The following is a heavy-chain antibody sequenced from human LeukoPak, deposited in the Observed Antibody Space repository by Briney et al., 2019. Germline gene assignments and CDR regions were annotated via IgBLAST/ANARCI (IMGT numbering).Heavy chain of an antibody. V-gene: IGHV3-23*01. CDR1: GFSGFTFSTYA. D-gene: IGHD2-15*01. CDR2: ISGSGGST. J-gene: IGHJ3*02. CDR3: AKGGALRGAFDI. Sequence: PGGSLRLSCTASGFSGFTFSTYAMSWVRQAPGKGLEWVSGISGSGGSTYYADSVKGRFTISRDNSKNTLYLQMNSLRAEDTAVYYCAKGGALRGAFDIWGQGTMVTVSS.